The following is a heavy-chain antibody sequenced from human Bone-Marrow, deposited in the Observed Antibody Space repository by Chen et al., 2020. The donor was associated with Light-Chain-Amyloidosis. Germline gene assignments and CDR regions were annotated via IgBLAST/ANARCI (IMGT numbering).Heavy chain of an antibody. V-gene: IGHV5-51*01. CDR1: GYTFPNYW. D-gene: IGHD5-12*01. CDR2: IYPDDSDA. J-gene: IGHJ4*02. Sequence: EVQLEQSGPEVKKHVESLKISCKGSGYTFPNYWIGWVRQMPGKGLEWMGVIYPDDSDARYSPSFEGQVTISADKSITTAYLQWRSLKASDTAMYYCARRRDGYNFDYWGQGTLVTVSS. CDR3: ARRRDGYNFDY.